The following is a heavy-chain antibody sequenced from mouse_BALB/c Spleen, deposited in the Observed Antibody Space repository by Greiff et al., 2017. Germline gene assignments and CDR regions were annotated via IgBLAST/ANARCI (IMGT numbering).Heavy chain of an antibody. J-gene: IGHJ4*01. Sequence: QVQLQQPGAELVKPGTSVKLSCKASGYNFTSYWINWVKLRPGQGLEWIGDIYPGSGSTNYNEKFKSKATLTVDTSSSTAYMQLSSLASEDSALYYCAIYYEYDDALDYWGQGTSVTVSS. CDR3: AIYYEYDDALDY. D-gene: IGHD2-4*01. V-gene: IGHV1-55*01. CDR2: IYPGSGST. CDR1: GYNFTSYW.